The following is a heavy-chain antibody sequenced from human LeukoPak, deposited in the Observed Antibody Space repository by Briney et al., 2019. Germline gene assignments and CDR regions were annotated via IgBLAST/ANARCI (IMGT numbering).Heavy chain of an antibody. CDR1: GGTFSSHA. CDR2: IIPIFGTA. Sequence: ASVKVSCKASGGTFSSHATSWVRQAPGQGLEWMGGIIPIFGTANYAQKFQGRVTITADESTSTAYMELSSLRSEDTAVYYCARVGRRLAASGHLDDWGQGTLVTVSS. V-gene: IGHV1-69*01. J-gene: IGHJ4*02. D-gene: IGHD6-13*01. CDR3: ARVGRRLAASGHLDD.